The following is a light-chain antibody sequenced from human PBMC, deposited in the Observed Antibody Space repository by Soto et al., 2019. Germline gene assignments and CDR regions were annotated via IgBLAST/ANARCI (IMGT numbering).Light chain of an antibody. J-gene: IGLJ2*01. V-gene: IGLV2-14*01. Sequence: QSALTQPASVSGSPGQSITISCSGTRRDVGAYNLVSWYPQPPGKAPQLLIYEGRNRPSGISFRFSGSRSGNTASLTISSLLPEDESDYYCSAYTSRSTLVLGGGTKLTVL. CDR2: EGR. CDR3: SAYTSRSTLV. CDR1: RRDVGAYNL.